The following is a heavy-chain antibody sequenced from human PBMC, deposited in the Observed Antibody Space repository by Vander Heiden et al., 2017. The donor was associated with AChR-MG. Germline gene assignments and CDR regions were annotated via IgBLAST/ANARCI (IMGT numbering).Heavy chain of an antibody. CDR2: ISSSSRYI. D-gene: IGHD3-10*01. CDR3: ARGYGSGSQSGFDP. J-gene: IGHJ5*02. CDR1: GFTFSSYS. V-gene: IGHV3-21*01. Sequence: EVQLVESGGGLVKPGGSLRLSCAACGFTFSSYSMNWVRQAPGKGLEWCSAISSSSRYIYYADSVKGRFTISRDNAKNSLYLQTNSLGAEDTAVYYCARGYGSGSQSGFDPWGQGTLVTVSS.